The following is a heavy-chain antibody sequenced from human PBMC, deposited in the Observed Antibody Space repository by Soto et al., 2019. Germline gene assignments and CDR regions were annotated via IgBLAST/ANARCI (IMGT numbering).Heavy chain of an antibody. Sequence: EVQLVESGGGLVKPGGSLTLSCAASGFTFSSYSMNWVRQAPGKGLEWVSAISSSSRHIYYADSVKGRFTISRDNAKNSLYLQMNSLRAADTAMSFCARDPSDLWEPDQSFPHWGQGTLVAVSS. V-gene: IGHV3-21*01. D-gene: IGHD1-26*01. CDR1: GFTFSSYS. CDR2: ISSSSRHI. CDR3: ARDPSDLWEPDQSFPH. J-gene: IGHJ1*01.